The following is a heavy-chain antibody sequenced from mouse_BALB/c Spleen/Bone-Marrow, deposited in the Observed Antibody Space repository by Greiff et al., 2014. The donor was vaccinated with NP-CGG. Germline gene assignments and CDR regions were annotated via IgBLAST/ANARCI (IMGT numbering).Heavy chain of an antibody. CDR3: ARLDGNYRNYFDY. CDR1: GYTFTSYW. J-gene: IGHJ2*02. CDR2: IDPSNSES. V-gene: IGHV1-59*01. Sequence: QVQLKESGPELVRPGTSVKMSCKASGYTFTSYWTHWVKQRPGQGLEWIGMIDPSNSESRLNQKFKDKATLNVDKSSNTAYMQLSNLTSEDSAVYYCARLDGNYRNYFDYWGQGTSLTVSS. D-gene: IGHD2-1*01.